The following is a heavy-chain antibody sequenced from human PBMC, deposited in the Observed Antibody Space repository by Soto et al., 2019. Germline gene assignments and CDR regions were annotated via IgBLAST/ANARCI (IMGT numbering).Heavy chain of an antibody. CDR3: ARVLDYDILTGPDWFDP. D-gene: IGHD3-9*01. CDR2: IYYSGST. J-gene: IGHJ5*02. V-gene: IGHV4-30-4*01. Sequence: SETLSLTCTVSGGSIGSGDYYWSWIRQPPGKGLEWIGYIYYSGSTYYNPSLRSRVTISVDTSKNQFSLKLSSVTAADTAVYYCARVLDYDILTGPDWFDPWGQGTLVTVSS. CDR1: GGSIGSGDYY.